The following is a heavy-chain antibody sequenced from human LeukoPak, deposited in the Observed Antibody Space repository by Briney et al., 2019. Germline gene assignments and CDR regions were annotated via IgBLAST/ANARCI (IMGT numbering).Heavy chain of an antibody. CDR3: ARDTYYYDRRFDY. Sequence: PGGSLRLSCAASGFTFSSFPMHWVRQAPGKGLEWVAVISYDSSDNYYADSGKGRFTVSRDNSKNTLYLQMNSLGVEDTAVYYCARDTYYYDRRFDYWGQGTLVTVSS. J-gene: IGHJ4*02. CDR2: ISYDSSDN. CDR1: GFTFSSFP. D-gene: IGHD3-22*01. V-gene: IGHV3-30*01.